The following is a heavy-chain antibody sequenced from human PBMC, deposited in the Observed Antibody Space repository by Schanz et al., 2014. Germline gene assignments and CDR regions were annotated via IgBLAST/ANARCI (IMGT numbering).Heavy chain of an antibody. V-gene: IGHV3-NL1*01. Sequence: QVQLVESGGGVVQPGRSLRLSCVASGFTFSSYAMHWVRQAPGKGLEWVSTVYMSAASTRYADSVKGRFIISRDSSKNTLFLQMNSLRPEDTALYFCARDEGRDGYNLAFDVWGQGTLVTVSS. CDR1: GFTFSSYA. CDR2: VYMSAAST. J-gene: IGHJ3*01. CDR3: ARDEGRDGYNLAFDV. D-gene: IGHD5-12*01.